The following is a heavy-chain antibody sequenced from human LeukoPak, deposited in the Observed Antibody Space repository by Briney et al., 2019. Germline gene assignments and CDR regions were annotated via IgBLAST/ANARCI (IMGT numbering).Heavy chain of an antibody. D-gene: IGHD3-3*01. CDR1: GGSISSYY. Sequence: SETLSLTCTVSGGSISSYYWGWIRQPPGKGLEWIGYIYYSGSTNYNPSLKSRVTISVDTSKNQFSLKLSSVTAADTAVYYCARGKLRFLEWLHHYYMDVWGKGTTVTVSS. CDR3: ARGKLRFLEWLHHYYMDV. J-gene: IGHJ6*03. CDR2: IYYSGST. V-gene: IGHV4-59*01.